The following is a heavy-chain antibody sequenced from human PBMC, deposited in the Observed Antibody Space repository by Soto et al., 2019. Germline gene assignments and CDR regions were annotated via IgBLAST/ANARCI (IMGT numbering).Heavy chain of an antibody. D-gene: IGHD3-3*01. J-gene: IGHJ6*02. CDR1: GYTFTSYY. CDR2: INTSGGST. V-gene: IGHV1-46*01. CDR3: ARDSWDVLRFLDPYGMDV. Sequence: QVQLVQSGAEVKKPGASVKVSCTASGYTFTSYYMHWVRQAPGQGLEWMGIINTSGGSTSYAQKFQGTVTMTRDTSTSTVYMELSILRSEDTAVYYCARDSWDVLRFLDPYGMDVWGQGTTVTVAS.